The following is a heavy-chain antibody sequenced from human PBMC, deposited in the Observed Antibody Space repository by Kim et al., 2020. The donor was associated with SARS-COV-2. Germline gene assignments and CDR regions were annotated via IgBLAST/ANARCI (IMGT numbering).Heavy chain of an antibody. J-gene: IGHJ4*02. Sequence: GGSLRLSCVASGFTFNTFWMSWVRQAPGKGLEWVASINQDESEKYCVDSVKGRFTISRDNAKRSLYLQINSLRADDTAIYYCARLVRRTFDYWRQGTLVT. CDR2: INQDESEK. V-gene: IGHV3-7*03. CDR1: GFTFNTFW. CDR3: ARLVRRTFDY. D-gene: IGHD2-2*01.